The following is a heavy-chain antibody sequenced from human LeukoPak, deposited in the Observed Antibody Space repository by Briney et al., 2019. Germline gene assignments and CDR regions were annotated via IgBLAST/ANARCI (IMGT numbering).Heavy chain of an antibody. D-gene: IGHD4-23*01. V-gene: IGHV4-34*01. CDR1: GGSFSGYY. CDR2: IYSSGST. CDR3: AREKNGNEPFDY. J-gene: IGHJ4*02. Sequence: SETLSLTCAVYGGSFSGYYWSWIRQPPGKTLEWIGSIYSSGSTYYNPSLKSRVTISVDTSKNQFSLKVSSVTAADTAVYYCAREKNGNEPFDYWGQGTLVTVSS.